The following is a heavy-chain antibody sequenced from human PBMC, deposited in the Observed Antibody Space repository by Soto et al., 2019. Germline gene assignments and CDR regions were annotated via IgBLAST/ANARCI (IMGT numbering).Heavy chain of an antibody. CDR2: IIPIFGTA. CDR1: GYTFSTYG. D-gene: IGHD3-3*01. V-gene: IGHV1-69*06. CDR3: ARDKTQPYDFWSGWVLDY. Sequence: ASLNVSCKASGYTFSTYGLSWVRQAPGQGLEWMGGIIPIFGTANYAQKFQGRVTITADKSTSTAYMELSSLRSEDTAVYYCARDKTQPYDFWSGWVLDYWGQGTLVTVSS. J-gene: IGHJ4*02.